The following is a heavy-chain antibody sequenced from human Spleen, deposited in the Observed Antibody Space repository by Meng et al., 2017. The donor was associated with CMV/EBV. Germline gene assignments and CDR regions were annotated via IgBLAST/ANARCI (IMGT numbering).Heavy chain of an antibody. Sequence: GESLKISCAASGFTFSPYNMNWFRQAPGKGLEWVSYITGSSTTIYYADSVKGRFTISRDNAKDSLYLQMHRLRVDDTGIYYCARNVIEKQLATWGQGTLVTVSS. CDR3: ARNVIEKQLAT. V-gene: IGHV3-48*04. J-gene: IGHJ5*02. CDR2: ITGSSTTI. D-gene: IGHD1-1*01. CDR1: GFTFSPYN.